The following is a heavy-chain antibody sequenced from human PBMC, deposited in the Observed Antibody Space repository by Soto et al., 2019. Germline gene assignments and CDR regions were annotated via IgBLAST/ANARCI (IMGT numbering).Heavy chain of an antibody. CDR2: IYYSEST. CDR1: GGSVNSGTYY. J-gene: IGHJ6*02. Sequence: QLQLQESGPGLVKPSDHLSLPCTVSGGSVNSGTYYWSWIRQPPGKGLEWIGNIYYSESTNYNPSLRSRITISVDSSKNQVSLKLSSVTAADTAVYYCARERWDSRGRCGMDVWGQGTTVTVSS. CDR3: ARERWDSRGRCGMDV. V-gene: IGHV4-61*01. D-gene: IGHD6-19*01.